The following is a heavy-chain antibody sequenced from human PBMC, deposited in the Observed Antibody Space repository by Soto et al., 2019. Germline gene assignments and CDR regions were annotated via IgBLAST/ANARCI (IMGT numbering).Heavy chain of an antibody. J-gene: IGHJ6*03. CDR3: ARTSNGDYYYSYYMDV. CDR1: GGTFSSYT. CDR2: IIPILGIA. Sequence: QVQLVQSGAEVKKPGSSVKVSCKASGGTFSSYTISWVRQAPGQGLEWMGRIIPILGIANYAQKFQGRVTITADKSTSTAYMELSSLRSEDTAVYYCARTSNGDYYYSYYMDVWGKGTTVTVSS. V-gene: IGHV1-69*02. D-gene: IGHD4-17*01.